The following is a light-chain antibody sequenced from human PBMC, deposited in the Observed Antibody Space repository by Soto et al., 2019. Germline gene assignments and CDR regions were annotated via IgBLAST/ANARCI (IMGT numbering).Light chain of an antibody. V-gene: IGKV3-15*01. CDR1: QSVSSK. CDR2: GAS. CDR3: QQYNDWPPA. J-gene: IGKJ4*01. Sequence: VVMTHSPATLSLSPWERATLSCRASQSVSSKLVWYQQKPGQAPRFLIYGASTRATGIPARFRGSGSGTEFTLTIDSLQSEDFAVYYCQQYNDWPPAFGGGTKV.